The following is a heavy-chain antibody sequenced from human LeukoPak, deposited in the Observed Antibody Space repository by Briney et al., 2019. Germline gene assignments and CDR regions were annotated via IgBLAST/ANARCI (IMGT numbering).Heavy chain of an antibody. Sequence: GGSLRLSCAASGFTFSSYAMSWVRQAPGKGLEWVSAISGSGGSTYYADSVKGRFTISRDNAKNTLYLQMNSLRAEDTAAFYCGRGRPRGYSGYVIDYWGQGTPITVSS. CDR3: GRGRPRGYSGYVIDY. J-gene: IGHJ4*02. D-gene: IGHD5-12*01. V-gene: IGHV3-23*01. CDR1: GFTFSSYA. CDR2: ISGSGGST.